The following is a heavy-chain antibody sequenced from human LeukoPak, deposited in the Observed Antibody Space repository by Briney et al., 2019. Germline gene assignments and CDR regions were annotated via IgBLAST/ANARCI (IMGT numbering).Heavy chain of an antibody. J-gene: IGHJ3*02. D-gene: IGHD3-9*01. CDR3: ARELWTRYFDWFSAFDI. Sequence: ASVKVSCKASGGTFSSYAISWVRQAPGQGLEWMGVINPSGGSTSYAQKSKVRVTMTRDTSTSTVYMDLSSLRSEDTAVYYCARELWTRYFDWFSAFDIWGQGTMVTVSS. CDR1: GGTFSSYA. CDR2: INPSGGST. V-gene: IGHV1-46*01.